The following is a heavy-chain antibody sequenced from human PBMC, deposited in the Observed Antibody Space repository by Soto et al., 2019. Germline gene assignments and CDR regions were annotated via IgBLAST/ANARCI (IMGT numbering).Heavy chain of an antibody. CDR2: IYYSGST. CDR1: GGSISSGGYY. D-gene: IGHD3-10*01. V-gene: IGHV4-31*03. Sequence: TSETLSLTCTVSGGSISSGGYYWSWIRQHPGKGLEWIGYIYYSGSTYYNPSLKSRVTISVDTSKNQFSLKLSSVTAADTAADYGARDRGITMVRGVTSANWFDPWGQGTLVT. J-gene: IGHJ5*02. CDR3: ARDRGITMVRGVTSANWFDP.